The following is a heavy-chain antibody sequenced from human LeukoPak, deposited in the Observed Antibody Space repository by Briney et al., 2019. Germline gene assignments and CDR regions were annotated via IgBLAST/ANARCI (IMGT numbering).Heavy chain of an antibody. V-gene: IGHV3-74*01. CDR3: ARRGAVAGTFDY. Sequence: GGSLRLSCAASGFTFSNYWMHWVRHAPGKGLVWVSRINSDESTTNYADSVKGRFTISRDNAKNTLYLQMNSLRAEDTAVYYCARRGAVAGTFDYWGQGTLVTVSS. J-gene: IGHJ4*02. D-gene: IGHD6-19*01. CDR1: GFTFSNYW. CDR2: INSDESTT.